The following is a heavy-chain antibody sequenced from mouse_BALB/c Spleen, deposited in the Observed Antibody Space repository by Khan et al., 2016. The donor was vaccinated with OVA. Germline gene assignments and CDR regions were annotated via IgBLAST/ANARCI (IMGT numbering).Heavy chain of an antibody. CDR3: ARGKHCSRDSFEY. CDR1: GYTFSNYW. Sequence: QVQLQQSGAELMKPGASVKISCKATGYTFSNYWIEWVKQRPGHGLEWIGEILPGSGSTNYNERFKGKATFTSDKSSNTAYMQLSSLTSEDSAVYFCARGKHCSRDSFEYWGQGTILTVSS. J-gene: IGHJ2*01. V-gene: IGHV1-9*01. D-gene: IGHD1-1*01. CDR2: ILPGSGST.